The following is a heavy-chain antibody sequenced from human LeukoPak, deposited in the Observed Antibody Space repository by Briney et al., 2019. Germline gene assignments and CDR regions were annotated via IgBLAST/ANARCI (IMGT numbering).Heavy chain of an antibody. Sequence: ASVKVSCKASGYTFTNYYIHWVRQAPGQGLEWMGLINPSGGTTNCAQKFQGRVTMTRDTSISTAYMELSRLRSDDTAVYYCARAAYYYYYMDVWGKGTTVTISS. CDR1: GYTFTNYY. V-gene: IGHV1-46*01. CDR3: ARAAYYYYYMDV. CDR2: INPSGGTT. J-gene: IGHJ6*03.